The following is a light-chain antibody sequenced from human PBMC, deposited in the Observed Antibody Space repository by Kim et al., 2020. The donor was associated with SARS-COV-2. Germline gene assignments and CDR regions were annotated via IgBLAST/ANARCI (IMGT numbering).Light chain of an antibody. Sequence: LSVWPGERSPLSGRASQSVSGNLVWYQQKPGQAPRLLIYGTSTRATGIPARFSGSGSGTEFTLTISSLQSEDFAVYYCQRGLTFGGGTKVDIK. V-gene: IGKV3-15*01. CDR3: QRGLT. CDR2: GTS. CDR1: QSVSGN. J-gene: IGKJ4*01.